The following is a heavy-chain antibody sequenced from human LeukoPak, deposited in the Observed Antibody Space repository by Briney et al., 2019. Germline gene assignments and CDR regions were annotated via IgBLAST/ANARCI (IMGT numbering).Heavy chain of an antibody. J-gene: IGHJ4*02. CDR3: AKFSYSSGWLGYFDY. Sequence: GGSLRLSCAASGFTFSSYAMSWVRQAPGKGLEWVSAISGGGGSTYYADSVKGRFTISRGNSKDTLYLQMNSLRAEDPAVYYCAKFSYSSGWLGYFDYWGQGTLVTVSS. V-gene: IGHV3-23*01. CDR2: ISGGGGST. CDR1: GFTFSSYA. D-gene: IGHD6-19*01.